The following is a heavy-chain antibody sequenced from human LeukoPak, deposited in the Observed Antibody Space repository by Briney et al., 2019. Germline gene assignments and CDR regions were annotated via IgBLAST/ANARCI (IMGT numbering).Heavy chain of an antibody. D-gene: IGHD3-10*01. CDR1: GYIFTGYY. J-gene: IGHJ6*03. Sequence: ASVKVSCTASGYIFTGYYMHWVRQAPGQGLEWMGWINPNSGGTNYAQKFQGRVTMTRDASISTAYMELSRLRSDDTAVYYCARDQRYYGSGTLHYYYMDVWGKGTTVTVSS. CDR3: ARDQRYYGSGTLHYYYMDV. CDR2: INPNSGGT. V-gene: IGHV1-2*02.